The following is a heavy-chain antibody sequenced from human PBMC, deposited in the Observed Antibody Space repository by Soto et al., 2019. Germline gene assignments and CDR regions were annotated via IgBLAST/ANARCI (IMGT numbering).Heavy chain of an antibody. J-gene: IGHJ3*02. V-gene: IGHV1-18*01. CDR1: GYTFTSSG. D-gene: IGHD2-2*01. CDR3: ARGKELGYCSSTSCPNAFDI. Sequence: ASVKVSCKASGYTFTSSGISWARQAPGQGLERIGWISAYNGNTNYAQKLQGRVTMTTDTSTSTAYMELRSLRSDDTAVYYCARGKELGYCSSTSCPNAFDIWSQGTMVT. CDR2: ISAYNGNT.